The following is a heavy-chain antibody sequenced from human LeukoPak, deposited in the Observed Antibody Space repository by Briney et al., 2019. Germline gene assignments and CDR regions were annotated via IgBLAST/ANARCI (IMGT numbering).Heavy chain of an antibody. CDR2: ISTSGSSI. D-gene: IGHD3-3*01. J-gene: IGHJ1*01. CDR3: ASTIFGLIAL. V-gene: IGHV3-48*03. Sequence: GGSLRLSCAASGFSFRSYEMNWVRQAPGKGLEWDSYISTSGSSIHYADSVRGRFTISRDNANNSLYLQINSVRVGDTAVYYCASTIFGLIALWGQGTLVTVSS. CDR1: GFSFRSYE.